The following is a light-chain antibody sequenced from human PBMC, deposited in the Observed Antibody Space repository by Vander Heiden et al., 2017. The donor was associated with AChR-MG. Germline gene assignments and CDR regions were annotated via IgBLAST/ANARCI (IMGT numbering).Light chain of an antibody. CDR3: CSSAGSSTRV. CDR2: EGS. J-gene: IGLJ3*02. Sequence: QSALTQPASVSGSPGQSITISCTGTSSDVGSYNLVSWYQQHPGKAPKLMIYEGSKRPSGVSNRFSGSKSGNTESLTISGLQAEDEADYDCCSSAGSSTRVFGGGTKLTVI. V-gene: IGLV2-23*01. CDR1: SSDVGSYNL.